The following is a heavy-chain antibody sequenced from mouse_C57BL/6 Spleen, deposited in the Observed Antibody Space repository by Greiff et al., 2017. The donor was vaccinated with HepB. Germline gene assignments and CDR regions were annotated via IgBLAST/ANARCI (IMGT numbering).Heavy chain of an antibody. CDR3: AREGKFYGYFDV. J-gene: IGHJ1*03. V-gene: IGHV3-1*01. Sequence: EVQLVESGPGMVKPSQSLSLTCTVTGYSITSGYDWHWIRHFPGNKLEWLGYISYSGSTNYNPSLKSRISITHDTSKNHFFLKLNSVTTEDTATYYCAREGKFYGYFDVWGTGTTVTVSS. CDR2: ISYSGST. CDR1: GYSITSGYD. D-gene: IGHD1-1*01.